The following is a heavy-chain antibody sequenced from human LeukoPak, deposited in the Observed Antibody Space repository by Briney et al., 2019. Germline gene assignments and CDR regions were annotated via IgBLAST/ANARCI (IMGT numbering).Heavy chain of an antibody. CDR2: INWNGGST. Sequence: PRGTLRLSCAASGFTFDDYGMSWVRQAPGKGLEWVSGINWNGGSTGYGDSVKGRFTISRDNAKNSLYLQMNSLRAEDTAVYYCARDLYSSSWYFVSPGGYWGQGTLVTVSS. D-gene: IGHD6-13*01. J-gene: IGHJ4*02. CDR1: GFTFDDYG. V-gene: IGHV3-20*04. CDR3: ARDLYSSSWYFVSPGGY.